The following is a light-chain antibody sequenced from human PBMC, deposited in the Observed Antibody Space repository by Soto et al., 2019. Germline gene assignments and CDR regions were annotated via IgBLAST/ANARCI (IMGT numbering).Light chain of an antibody. V-gene: IGKV3-20*01. J-gene: IGKJ1*01. Sequence: EIVLTQSPATLSLSPGERATLSCRASQSVRSYLAWYQQKPGQVPRLVIYDASNRATGIPDRFSGSGSGTDFTLTISRLEPEDFAVYYCQQYGSSGTFGQGTKVDIK. CDR2: DAS. CDR3: QQYGSSGT. CDR1: QSVRSY.